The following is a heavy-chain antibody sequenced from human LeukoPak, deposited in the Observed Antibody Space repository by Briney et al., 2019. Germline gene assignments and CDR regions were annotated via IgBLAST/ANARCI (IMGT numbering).Heavy chain of an antibody. V-gene: IGHV1-2*02. CDR3: ARVRSLDY. J-gene: IGHJ4*02. Sequence: ASVKVSCKASGYTFTGYYIHWVRQAPGQGLEWMGWINSNSGATNYAQKFQGRVTMTRDTSITTAYMGLSSLRSDDTAVYYCARVRSLDYWGQGTLVTVSS. CDR2: INSNSGAT. CDR1: GYTFTGYY.